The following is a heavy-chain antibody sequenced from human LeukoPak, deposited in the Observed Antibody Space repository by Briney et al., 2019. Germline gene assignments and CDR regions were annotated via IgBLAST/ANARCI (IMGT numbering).Heavy chain of an antibody. J-gene: IGHJ4*02. CDR3: AKHWYCSSASCFRGYFDS. CDR1: GVTFSNYA. D-gene: IGHD2-2*01. Sequence: GGSLRLSCAASGVTFSNYAMSWVRQAPGKGPEWVSAISGSGAATYYADSLKGRFTISRDNSKNTLYLQMNSLRAEDTALYFCAKHWYCSSASCFRGYFDSWGQGTLVSVSS. V-gene: IGHV3-23*01. CDR2: ISGSGAAT.